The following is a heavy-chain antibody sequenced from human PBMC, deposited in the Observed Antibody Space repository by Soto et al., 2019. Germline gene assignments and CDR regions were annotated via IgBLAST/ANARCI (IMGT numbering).Heavy chain of an antibody. V-gene: IGHV3-23*01. CDR2: IDAGGGAT. D-gene: IGHD2-15*01. CDR3: AKDAHRQDGYYHMDV. CDR1: GFTFSDHA. J-gene: IGHJ6*03. Sequence: EEQLLESGGDLVQPGGSLRLSCAASGFTFSDHAMTWVRQAPGKGLQWVSTIDAGGGATWDADSVRGPFTISRDNSKNTLSLQMNDLRPEDTAVYYCAKDAHRQDGYYHMDVWGKGTTVTVSS.